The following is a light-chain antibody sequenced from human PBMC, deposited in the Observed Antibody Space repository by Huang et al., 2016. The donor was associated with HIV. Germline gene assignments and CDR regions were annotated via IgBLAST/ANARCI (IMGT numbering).Light chain of an antibody. CDR3: MQALQTPWT. V-gene: IGKV2-28*01. CDR1: QSLLHSDGYNY. J-gene: IGKJ1*01. CDR2: LGS. Sequence: DVVMTQSPLSLPVTPGEPASISCRSSQSLLHSDGYNYLDWYLQKPGQSPHRLIYLGSNRASGVPDRFSGSGSGTDFTLKISRVEAEDVGVYYCMQALQTPWTFGQGTKVEIK.